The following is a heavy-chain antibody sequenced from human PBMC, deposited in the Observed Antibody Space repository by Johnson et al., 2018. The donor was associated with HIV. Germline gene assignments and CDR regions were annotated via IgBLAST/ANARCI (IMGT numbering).Heavy chain of an antibody. J-gene: IGHJ3*02. CDR1: GFTFSSYP. CDR3: ARVLTTRGAFDI. V-gene: IGHV3-30*04. D-gene: IGHD3-9*01. Sequence: QVQLVESGGGVVQPGRSLRLSCAASGFTFSSYPMHWVRQAPGKGLEWVAVISYDESNKYYTDSVKGRFTISRDNSKNTLYLQMNSLRAEDTAVYYCARVLTTRGAFDIWGQGTMVTVAS. CDR2: ISYDESNK.